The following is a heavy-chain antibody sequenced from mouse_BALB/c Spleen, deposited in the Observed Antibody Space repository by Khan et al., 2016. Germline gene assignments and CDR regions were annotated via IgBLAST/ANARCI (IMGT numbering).Heavy chain of an antibody. V-gene: IGHV3-2*02. CDR2: ISYSGST. D-gene: IGHD3-1*01. Sequence: EVQLQESGPGLVKPSQSLSLTCTVTGYSITSDYAWNWIRQFPGNKLEWMGYISYSGSTSYNPSLKSRISITRDTSKNQFFLQLNSVTTEDTATXYSARSGTNYFDYWGQGTTLTVSS. CDR1: GYSITSDYA. CDR3: ARSGTNYFDY. J-gene: IGHJ2*01.